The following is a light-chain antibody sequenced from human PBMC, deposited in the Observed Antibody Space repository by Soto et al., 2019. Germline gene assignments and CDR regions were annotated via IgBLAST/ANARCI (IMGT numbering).Light chain of an antibody. V-gene: IGKV1-5*01. J-gene: IGKJ1*01. Sequence: DIQMTQSPSTLSASVGDRVTLTCRASQPITNSLAWYQQRPGTAPKVLIYDVSTLESGVPSRFSGXXXXXXXXXXXXSLQPDDFATYYCQQYDSYSWTFGQGTKV. CDR1: QPITNS. CDR3: QQYDSYSWT. CDR2: DVS.